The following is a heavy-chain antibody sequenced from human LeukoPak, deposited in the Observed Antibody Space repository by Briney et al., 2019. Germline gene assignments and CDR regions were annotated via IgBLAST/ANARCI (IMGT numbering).Heavy chain of an antibody. CDR2: IKSKTDGGTT. J-gene: IGHJ4*02. CDR1: GFTFSNAW. D-gene: IGHD3-3*01. Sequence: PGGSLRLSCEASGFTFSNAWMNWVRQAPGKGLEWVGRIKSKTDGGTTDYAAPVKGRFTISRDDSKNTLSLQMNSLKTEDTAVYYCTTFYDFWSGYHSSDYWGQGTLVTVSS. V-gene: IGHV3-15*07. CDR3: TTFYDFWSGYHSSDY.